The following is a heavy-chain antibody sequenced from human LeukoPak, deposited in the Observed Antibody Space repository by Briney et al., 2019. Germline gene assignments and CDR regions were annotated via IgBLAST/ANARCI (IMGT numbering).Heavy chain of an antibody. D-gene: IGHD3-9*01. J-gene: IGHJ6*03. CDR2: IYTWGST. CDR1: GGSISSYY. Sequence: SETLSLTCTVSGGSISSYYWSWIRQPAGRGLEWIGRIYTWGSTNYNPSLKSRVTMPVDTSKNQFSLNLSSVAAADMAGYYCAGDDILTGDAYYMDVWGKGTTVTISS. CDR3: AGDDILTGDAYYMDV. V-gene: IGHV4-4*07.